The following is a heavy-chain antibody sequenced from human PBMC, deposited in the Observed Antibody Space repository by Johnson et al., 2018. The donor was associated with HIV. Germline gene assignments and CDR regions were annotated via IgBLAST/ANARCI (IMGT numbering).Heavy chain of an antibody. CDR1: GFTFSSYA. CDR2: ISGSGGST. CDR3: ARDLNFQWEHKGQVGGDDAFDI. Sequence: MQLVESGGGLVQPGRSLRLSCAASGFTFSSYAMSWVRQAPGKGLEWVSAISGSGGSTYYADSVKGRFTISRDNSKNTLYLQMNSLRAEDTAVYYCARDLNFQWEHKGQVGGDDAFDIWGQGTMVTVSS. D-gene: IGHD1-26*01. J-gene: IGHJ3*02. V-gene: IGHV3-23*04.